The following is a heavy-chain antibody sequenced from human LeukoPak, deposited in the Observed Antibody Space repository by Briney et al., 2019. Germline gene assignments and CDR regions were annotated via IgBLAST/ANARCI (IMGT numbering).Heavy chain of an antibody. CDR2: IPYDGSNK. V-gene: IGHV3-30*04. J-gene: IGHJ6*02. CDR3: ARDRGFGELLSDYFYDYVMDV. Sequence: PGGSLRLSCAASGFVFSSYVMHWVRQAPGKGLEWVAVIPYDGSNKYYADSVKGRFTISRDNSKNTLYLQMNGLRAEDTAVYYCARDRGFGELLSDYFYDYVMDVWGQGTTVTVSS. CDR1: GFVFSSYV. D-gene: IGHD3-10*01.